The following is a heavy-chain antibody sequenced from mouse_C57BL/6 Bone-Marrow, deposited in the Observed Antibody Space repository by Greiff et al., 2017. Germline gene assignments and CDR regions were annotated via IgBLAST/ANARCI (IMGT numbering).Heavy chain of an antibody. Sequence: QVQLQQSGPELVKPGASVKISCKASGYAFSSSWMNWVKQRPGKGLEWIGRIYPGDGDTNYNGKFKGKATLTADKSSSTAYMQLSSLTSEDSAVYFCARRITTVLHFDYWGQGTTLTVSS. CDR3: ARRITTVLHFDY. D-gene: IGHD1-1*01. CDR1: GYAFSSSW. V-gene: IGHV1-82*01. CDR2: IYPGDGDT. J-gene: IGHJ2*01.